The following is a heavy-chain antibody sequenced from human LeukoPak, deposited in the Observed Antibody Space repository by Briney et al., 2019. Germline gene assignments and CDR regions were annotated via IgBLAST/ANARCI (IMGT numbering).Heavy chain of an antibody. CDR1: GGTFSSYA. Sequence: SVKVSCKASGGTFSSYAISWVRQAPGQGLEWMGRIIPILGIANYAQKFQGRVTITADKSTSTAYMELSGLRSEDTAVYYCARDVSGSYLYFDYWGQGTLVTVSS. J-gene: IGHJ4*02. CDR2: IIPILGIA. D-gene: IGHD1-26*01. V-gene: IGHV1-69*04. CDR3: ARDVSGSYLYFDY.